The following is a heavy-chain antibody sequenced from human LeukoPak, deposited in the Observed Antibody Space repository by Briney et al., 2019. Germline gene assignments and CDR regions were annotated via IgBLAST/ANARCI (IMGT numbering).Heavy chain of an antibody. V-gene: IGHV3-23*01. D-gene: IGHD6-13*01. J-gene: IGHJ6*03. CDR3: AKGSSSSWPRYYYYMDV. CDR1: GFTFSSYA. CDR2: ISGSGGST. Sequence: GGSLRLSCAASGFTFSSYAMSWVRQAPGKGLEWVSAISGSGGSTYYADSVKGRFTISRDNSKNTLYLQMNSLRAEDTAVYYCAKGSSSSWPRYYYYMDVWGKGTTVTISS.